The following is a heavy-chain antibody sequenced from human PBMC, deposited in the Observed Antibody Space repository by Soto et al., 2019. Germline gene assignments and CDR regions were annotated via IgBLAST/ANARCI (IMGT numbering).Heavy chain of an antibody. Sequence: QVQLVESGGGVVQPGWSLRLSCAASGFSISAYGMEWVRQAPGKGLEWVALISYDGNNKYYADSVKGRFTISRDNSKDTLFLQMTGLRAEDTAVYYCAKGAGDRLSLGMDVWDQGTTVTVSS. J-gene: IGHJ6*02. V-gene: IGHV3-30*18. CDR3: AKGAGDRLSLGMDV. CDR1: GFSISAYG. CDR2: ISYDGNNK. D-gene: IGHD1-26*01.